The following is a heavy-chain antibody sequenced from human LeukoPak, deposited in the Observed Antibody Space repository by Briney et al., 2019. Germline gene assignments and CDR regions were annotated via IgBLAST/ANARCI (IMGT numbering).Heavy chain of an antibody. CDR1: GFTFSSYS. J-gene: IGHJ4*02. Sequence: PGGSLRLSCAASGFTFSSYSMNWVRQAPGKGLEWVSSISSSSSYIYYADSVKGRFTISRDNSRNTLYLQMNSLRAEDTALYFCAKCDGFDNWNPCPFDYWGQGSLVTVSS. CDR3: AKCDGFDNWNPCPFDY. V-gene: IGHV3-21*04. D-gene: IGHD1-20*01. CDR2: ISSSSSYI.